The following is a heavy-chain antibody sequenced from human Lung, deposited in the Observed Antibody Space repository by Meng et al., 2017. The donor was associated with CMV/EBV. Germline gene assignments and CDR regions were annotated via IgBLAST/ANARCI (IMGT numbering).Heavy chain of an antibody. CDR2: IRYDGSNE. CDR1: GFTFRSYG. D-gene: IGHD3/OR15-3a*01. Sequence: QVQLVGSGGGVVQPGGSLRVSCAASGFTFRSYGMHWVRQAPGKGLEWVAFIRYDGSNELYADSVKGRFTVSRDNSKNTMSLQMNSLRLEDTAIYYCVNRAWMDFWGQGNLVTVSS. V-gene: IGHV3-30*02. J-gene: IGHJ4*02. CDR3: VNRAWMDF.